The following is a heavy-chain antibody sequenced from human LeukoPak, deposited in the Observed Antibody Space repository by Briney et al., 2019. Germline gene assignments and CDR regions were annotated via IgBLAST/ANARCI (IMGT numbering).Heavy chain of an antibody. CDR3: ARGHSPVTTKVSYFQH. V-gene: IGHV4-34*01. J-gene: IGHJ1*01. CDR2: INHSGST. Sequence: SETLSLTCAVYGGTFSVYYWSWIRQPPGQGLEWIGEINHSGSTNYNPSLKSRVTILVDTSKNQFSLKLSSLTAAYTAVYYCARGHSPVTTKVSYFQHWGQGTLVTVSS. D-gene: IGHD4-17*01. CDR1: GGTFSVYY.